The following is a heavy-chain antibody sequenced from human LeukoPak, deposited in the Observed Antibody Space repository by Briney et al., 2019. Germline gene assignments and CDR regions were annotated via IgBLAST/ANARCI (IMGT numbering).Heavy chain of an antibody. D-gene: IGHD3-22*01. CDR3: ARDLFFGYYDSSGYYPPFDP. V-gene: IGHV1-18*01. CDR2: ISAYNGNT. CDR1: GGTFSSYA. Sequence: GSSVKVSCKASGGTFSSYAISWVRQAPGQGLEWMGWISAYNGNTNYAQKLQGRVTMTTDTSTSTAYMELRSLRSDDTAVYYCARDLFFGYYDSSGYYPPFDPWGQGTLVTVSS. J-gene: IGHJ5*02.